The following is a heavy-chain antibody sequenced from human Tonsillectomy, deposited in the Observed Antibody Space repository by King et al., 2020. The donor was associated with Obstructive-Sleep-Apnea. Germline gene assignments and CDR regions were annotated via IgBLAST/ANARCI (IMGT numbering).Heavy chain of an antibody. D-gene: IGHD5-12*01. CDR1: GFTFSSYS. J-gene: IGHJ5*02. Sequence: VQLVESGGGLVKPGGSLRLSCAASGFTFSSYSMNWVRQAPGKGLEWVSSISSSSSYIYYADSVKGRFTISRDNAKKSRYLQMNSLRAEDTAVDYCARERYSGYAWFDPWGQGTLVTVSS. CDR2: ISSSSSYI. CDR3: ARERYSGYAWFDP. V-gene: IGHV3-21*01.